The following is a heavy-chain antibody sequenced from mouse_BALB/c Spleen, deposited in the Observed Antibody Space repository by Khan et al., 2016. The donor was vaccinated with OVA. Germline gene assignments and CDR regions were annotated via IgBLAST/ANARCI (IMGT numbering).Heavy chain of an antibody. V-gene: IGHV1-26*01. D-gene: IGHD2-12*01. CDR3: ARGYEFFPY. J-gene: IGHJ3*01. CDR1: GYSFTVYY. Sequence: DVKLQESGPDLVKPGASVKISCKASGYSFTVYYMTWVKQSHGKSPEWIGRVNPNNGDNNYNHNFQGKAILTVDKSSNTAYMELRSLTSEDSAAFYCARGYEFFPYGGQGTLVTVSA. CDR2: VNPNNGDN.